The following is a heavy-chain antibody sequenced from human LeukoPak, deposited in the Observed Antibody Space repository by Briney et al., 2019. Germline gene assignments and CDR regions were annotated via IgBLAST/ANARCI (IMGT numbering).Heavy chain of an antibody. J-gene: IGHJ6*02. V-gene: IGHV3-30-3*01. CDR3: ARDLGTGLYYYYGMDV. CDR2: ILYDGSNK. CDR1: GFTFSSYA. Sequence: GRSLRLSCAASGFTFSSYAMHWVRQAPGKGLEWVAVILYDGSNKYYADSVKGRFTISRDNSKNTLYLQMNSLRAEDTAVYYCARDLGTGLYYYYGMDVWGQGTTVAVSS. D-gene: IGHD2-8*02.